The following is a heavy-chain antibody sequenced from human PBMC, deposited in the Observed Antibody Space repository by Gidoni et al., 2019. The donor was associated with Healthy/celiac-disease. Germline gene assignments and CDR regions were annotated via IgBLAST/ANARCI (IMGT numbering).Heavy chain of an antibody. D-gene: IGHD5-18*01. J-gene: IGHJ4*02. V-gene: IGHV1-69*01. CDR3: ARSTRGYSYGYLFDY. Sequence: QVQLVQSGAEVKKPGSSVKVSCQASGGTFSRYAISWVRQAPGQGLEWMGGIIPIFGTANYAQKFQGRVTITADESTSTAYMELSSLRSEDTAVYYCARSTRGYSYGYLFDYWGQGTLVTVSS. CDR1: GGTFSRYA. CDR2: IIPIFGTA.